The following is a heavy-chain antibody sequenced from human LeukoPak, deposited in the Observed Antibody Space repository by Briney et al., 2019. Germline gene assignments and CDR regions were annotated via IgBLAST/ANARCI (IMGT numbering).Heavy chain of an antibody. CDR2: ISYEESNK. CDR3: ARVGDYYMDV. J-gene: IGHJ6*03. CDR1: EFTFSSYN. V-gene: IGHV3-30*04. Sequence: GGSLRLSCAASEFTFSSYNMHWVRQAPGKGLEWVAVISYEESNKYYADSVKGRFTISRDNAKNSLYLQMNSLRAEDTAVYYCARVGDYYMDVWAKGTTVTVSS.